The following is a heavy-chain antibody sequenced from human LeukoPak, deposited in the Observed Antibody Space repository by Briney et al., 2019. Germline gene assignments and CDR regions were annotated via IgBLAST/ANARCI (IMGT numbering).Heavy chain of an antibody. V-gene: IGHV3-23*01. CDR3: ERDRLVTTISSFDY. Sequence: GGSLRLSCAASGFTFSSNAMSWVRQAPGKGLEWVSPISGSGGTTYYADSVKGRFTISRDNSKNTLHLQMNSLRAVDKAVYYCERDRLVTTISSFDYWGQGTLVTVSS. CDR1: GFTFSSNA. CDR2: ISGSGGTT. D-gene: IGHD2-21*02. J-gene: IGHJ4*02.